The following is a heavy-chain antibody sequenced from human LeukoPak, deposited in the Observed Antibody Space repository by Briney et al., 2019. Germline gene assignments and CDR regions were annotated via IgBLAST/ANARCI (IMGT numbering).Heavy chain of an antibody. CDR2: ISSTSNMI. J-gene: IGHJ4*02. CDR3: ATASGSWYRYYFDN. V-gene: IGHV3-48*03. D-gene: IGHD6-13*01. CDR1: GFTFSNYE. Sequence: PGGSLRLSCAASGFTFSNYEMNWVRQAPGKRLEWASYISSTSNMIYYADSVRGRFTISRDNAENSLYLQMNSLRVEDTAVYYCATASGSWYRYYFDNWGQGTLVTVSS.